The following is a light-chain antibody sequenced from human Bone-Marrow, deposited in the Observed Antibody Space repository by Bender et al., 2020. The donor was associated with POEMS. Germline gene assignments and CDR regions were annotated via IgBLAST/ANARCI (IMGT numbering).Light chain of an antibody. CDR1: SGSIDSNY. J-gene: IGLJ3*02. Sequence: KFVLTQPRSVSESPGKTIIISCTRSSGSIDSNYVQCFQQRPGRAPAILIFDDDRRPSGVPDRFSGSIDTSSNSAALTISELETEDEATYYCQSYESDNWVFGGGTRLTVL. CDR2: DDD. V-gene: IGLV6-57*04. CDR3: QSYESDNWV.